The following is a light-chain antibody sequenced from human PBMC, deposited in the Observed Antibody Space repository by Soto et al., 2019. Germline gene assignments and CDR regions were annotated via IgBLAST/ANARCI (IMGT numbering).Light chain of an antibody. V-gene: IGKV3-15*01. CDR2: GTS. Sequence: EIVMTQSPVTLSVSPGERATLSCRASQNISRSLAWYQQKPGQGPSLLIYGTSTRAGGVPARFSGGGSGTEFTLTISSLQSEDFAVYYCQTGGTFGQGTGGYQ. CDR3: QTGGT. J-gene: IGKJ1*01. CDR1: QNISRS.